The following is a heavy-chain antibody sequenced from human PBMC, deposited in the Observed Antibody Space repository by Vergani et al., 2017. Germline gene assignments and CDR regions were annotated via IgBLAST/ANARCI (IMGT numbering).Heavy chain of an antibody. CDR3: ARDSRKNWFDP. CDR1: GGSFSGYY. D-gene: IGHD6-13*01. Sequence: QVQLQQWGAGLLKPSETLSLTCAVYGGSFSGYYWSWIRQPPGKGLEWIGEINHSGSTNYNPSLKSRVTISVDTSKNQFSLKLSSVTAADTAVYYCARDSRKNWFDPWGQGTLVTVSS. V-gene: IGHV4-34*01. J-gene: IGHJ5*02. CDR2: INHSGST.